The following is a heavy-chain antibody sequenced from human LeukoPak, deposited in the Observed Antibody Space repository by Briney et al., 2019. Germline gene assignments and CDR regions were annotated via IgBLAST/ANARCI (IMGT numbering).Heavy chain of an antibody. V-gene: IGHV3-43*02. J-gene: IGHJ4*02. CDR2: ISGDGGST. CDR3: AKGRGRIAARPLSYYFVY. CDR1: GFTFDDYA. Sequence: GGSLRLSCAASGFTFDDYAMHWVRQAPGKGLERVSLISGDGGSTYYADSVKGRFTISRDNNKNSLYLQMNSLRTEDTALYYCAKGRGRIAARPLSYYFVYWGQGTLVTVSS. D-gene: IGHD6-6*01.